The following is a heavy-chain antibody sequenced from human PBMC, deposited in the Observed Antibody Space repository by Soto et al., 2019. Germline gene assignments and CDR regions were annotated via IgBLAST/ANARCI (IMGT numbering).Heavy chain of an antibody. D-gene: IGHD4-17*01. V-gene: IGHV1-2*02. J-gene: IGHJ4*02. CDR1: GYTFTGYY. CDR2: INPNSGCT. Sequence: QVQLVQSGAEVKKPGASVKVSCKASGYTFTGYYMHWVRQAPGQGLEWMGWINPNSGCTNYAQKFQGRVTMTRDTSISTAYMELSRLRSDDTAVYYCVRYGDYGSTGDVFDYWGQGTLVTVSS. CDR3: VRYGDYGSTGDVFDY.